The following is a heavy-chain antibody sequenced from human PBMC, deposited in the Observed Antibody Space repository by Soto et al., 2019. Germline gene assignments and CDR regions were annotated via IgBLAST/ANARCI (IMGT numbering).Heavy chain of an antibody. Sequence: GRSMRVSCAAAGLNFVNAWINRVRKNTGKGLEWVGRIKSKTGGGTTDYVEPVKGRFAISRDDSNNMVYLQMNSLKIEDTAVYYCTTDSYSTIIIVRFDYWGHGTLVTVSS. V-gene: IGHV3-15*07. J-gene: IGHJ4*01. CDR2: IKSKTGGGTT. D-gene: IGHD3-22*01. CDR1: GLNFVNAW. CDR3: TTDSYSTIIIVRFDY.